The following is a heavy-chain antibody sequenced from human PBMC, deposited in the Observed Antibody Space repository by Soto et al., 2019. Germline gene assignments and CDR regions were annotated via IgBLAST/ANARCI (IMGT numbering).Heavy chain of an antibody. CDR2: IKQDGSEK. D-gene: IGHD3-3*01. Sequence: EVQLVESGGGLVQPGGSLRLSCAASGFTFSSYWMSWVRQAPGKGLEWVANIKQDGSEKYYVDSVKGRFTISRDNAKNSLYLQMNSLRAEDTAVYYCARVRFRTSHYYFDYWGQGTLVTVSS. CDR1: GFTFSSYW. CDR3: ARVRFRTSHYYFDY. V-gene: IGHV3-7*05. J-gene: IGHJ4*02.